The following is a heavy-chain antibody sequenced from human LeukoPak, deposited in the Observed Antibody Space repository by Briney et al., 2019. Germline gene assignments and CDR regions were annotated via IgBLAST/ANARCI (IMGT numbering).Heavy chain of an antibody. CDR3: ARAGGGVRSPYYFDY. CDR2: IYYSGST. Sequence: TSETLSLTCTVSGGSISSYYWSWIRQPPGKGLEWIGYIYYSGSTNYNPSLKSRVTISVDTSKNQFSLKLGSVTAADTAVYYCARAGGGVRSPYYFDYWGQGTLVTVSS. J-gene: IGHJ4*02. V-gene: IGHV4-59*01. D-gene: IGHD2-8*02. CDR1: GGSISSYY.